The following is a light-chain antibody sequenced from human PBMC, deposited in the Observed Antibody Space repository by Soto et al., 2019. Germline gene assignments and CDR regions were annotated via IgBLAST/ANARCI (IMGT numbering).Light chain of an antibody. J-gene: IGKJ2*01. V-gene: IGKV1-33*01. CDR2: DAS. CDR3: QQYDNLPPYT. CDR1: QDISNY. Sequence: DIQMTQSPSSLSASVGDRVTITCQASQDISNYLYWYQQKPGKAPKLLIYDASNLETGVPSRFSGSGSGTDFTLTISSLQPEDIATYYCQQYDNLPPYTFGQGTKLEIK.